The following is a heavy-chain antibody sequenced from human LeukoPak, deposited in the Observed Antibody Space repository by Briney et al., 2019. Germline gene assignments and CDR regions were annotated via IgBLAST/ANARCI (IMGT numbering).Heavy chain of an antibody. CDR2: ISSSSSQI. J-gene: IGHJ4*02. CDR3: ARGEYSSGHDY. V-gene: IGHV3-21*01. D-gene: IGHD6-19*01. Sequence: GGSLRLSCAASGFTFSAYGMTWVRQAPGKGLECVAFISSSSSQIHYADSVKGRSTISRDNAKDSVYLQMISLRVEDTAVYYCARGEYSSGHDYWGQGTLVTVSS. CDR1: GFTFSAYG.